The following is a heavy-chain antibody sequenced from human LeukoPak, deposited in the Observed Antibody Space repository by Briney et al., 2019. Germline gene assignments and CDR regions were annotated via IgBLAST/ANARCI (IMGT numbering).Heavy chain of an antibody. CDR3: AKDQPPYYYDSGSYSDLDY. J-gene: IGHJ4*02. V-gene: IGHV3-30*02. Sequence: GGSLRLSCAASGFTFSDYGMHWVRQAPGKGLEWVAFIRYDGSNEYYADSVKGRFTISRDNSKNTLYLQMNSLRVEDTAVYYCAKDQPPYYYDSGSYSDLDYWGQGTLVTVSS. D-gene: IGHD3-10*01. CDR1: GFTFSDYG. CDR2: IRYDGSNE.